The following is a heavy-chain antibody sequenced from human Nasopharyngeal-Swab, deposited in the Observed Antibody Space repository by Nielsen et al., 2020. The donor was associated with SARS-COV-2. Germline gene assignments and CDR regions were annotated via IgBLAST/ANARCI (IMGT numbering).Heavy chain of an antibody. J-gene: IGHJ5*02. D-gene: IGHD5-18*01. CDR2: IIPILGIA. CDR1: GGTFSSYA. Sequence: SVKVSCKASGGTFSSYAISWVRQAPGQGLEWMGRIIPILGIANYAQKFQGRVTITADKSTSTAYMELSSLRSEDTAVYYCGMHAGNNYGYRWFDPWGQGTLVTVSS. CDR3: GMHAGNNYGYRWFDP. V-gene: IGHV1-69*04.